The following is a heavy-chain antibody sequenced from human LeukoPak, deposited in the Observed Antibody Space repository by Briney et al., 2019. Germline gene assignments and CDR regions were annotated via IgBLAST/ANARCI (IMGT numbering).Heavy chain of an antibody. J-gene: IGHJ4*02. CDR3: TSSNTVTARRYFDY. D-gene: IGHD4-17*01. Sequence: PGGSLRLSCAASGFTFSGSAMHWVRQASGKGLEWVGRIRSNANSYATAYAASVKGRFTISRDDSKNTAYLQMNSLKTEDTAVYYCTSSNTVTARRYFDYWGQGTLVTVSS. V-gene: IGHV3-73*01. CDR1: GFTFSGSA. CDR2: IRSNANSYAT.